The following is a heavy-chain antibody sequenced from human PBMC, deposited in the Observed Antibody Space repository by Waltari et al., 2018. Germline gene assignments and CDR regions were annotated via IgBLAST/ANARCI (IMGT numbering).Heavy chain of an antibody. CDR2: IYHSGGT. Sequence: QLQLQESGSGLVKPSQTLSLTCAVSGGPISSGGYSWTWIRQPTGKGLEWIGYIYHSGGTYYNPSLKSRVTISVDRSKNQFSLKLSSVTAADTAVYYCARGPGDLAFDYWGQGTLVTVSS. CDR1: GGPISSGGYS. J-gene: IGHJ4*02. V-gene: IGHV4-30-2*01. D-gene: IGHD2-21*02. CDR3: ARGPGDLAFDY.